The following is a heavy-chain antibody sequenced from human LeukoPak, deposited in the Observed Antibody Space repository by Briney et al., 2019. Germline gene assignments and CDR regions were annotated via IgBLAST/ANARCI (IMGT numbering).Heavy chain of an antibody. CDR2: ISYDGSNK. D-gene: IGHD1-26*01. CDR3: ARAMFIVGATCLDY. J-gene: IGHJ4*02. Sequence: GRSLRLSCAASGFTFSSYAMHWVRQAPGKGLEWVAVISYDGSNKYYADSVKGRFTISRDNSKNTLYLQMNSLRAEDTAVYYCARAMFIVGATCLDYWGQGTLVTVSS. CDR1: GFTFSSYA. V-gene: IGHV3-30*04.